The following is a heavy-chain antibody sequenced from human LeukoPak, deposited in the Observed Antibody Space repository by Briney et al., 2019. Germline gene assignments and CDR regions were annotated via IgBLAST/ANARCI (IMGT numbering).Heavy chain of an antibody. D-gene: IGHD3-10*01. CDR3: ARDRITMVRGVVYYYYYYMDV. V-gene: IGHV4-38-2*02. CDR1: GYSISSGYY. Sequence: SETLSLTCTVSGYSISSGYYWGWIRQPPGKGLEWIGSIYHSGSTYYNPSLKSRVTISVDTSKNQFSLKLSSVTAADTAVYYCARDRITMVRGVVYYYYYYMDVWGEGTTVTISS. J-gene: IGHJ6*03. CDR2: IYHSGST.